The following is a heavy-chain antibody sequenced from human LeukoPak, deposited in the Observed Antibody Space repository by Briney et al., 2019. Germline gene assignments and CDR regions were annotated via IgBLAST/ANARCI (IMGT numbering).Heavy chain of an antibody. CDR3: ARGGGLRFLEWLSPYYYFDY. D-gene: IGHD3-3*01. V-gene: IGHV4-34*01. Sequence: SETLSLTCAVYGESFSGYYWSWIRQPPGKGLEWIGEINHSGSTNYNPSLKSRVTISVDTSKNQFSLKLSSVTAEDTAVYYCARGGGLRFLEWLSPYYYFDYWGQGTLVTVSS. CDR1: GESFSGYY. CDR2: INHSGST. J-gene: IGHJ4*01.